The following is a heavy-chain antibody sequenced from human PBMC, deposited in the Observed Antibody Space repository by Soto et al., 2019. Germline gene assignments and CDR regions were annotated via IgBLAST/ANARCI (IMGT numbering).Heavy chain of an antibody. CDR1: GFTVSSNY. V-gene: IGHV3-53*01. D-gene: IGHD5-18*01. Sequence: VGSLIRSCAASGFTVSSNYMIWVVQAPGKGLEWVSVIYSGGSTYYADSVKGRFTISRDNSKNTLYLQMNSLRAEDTALYYCARGPVDTDMRPPFDYWGQGTLVTVSS. CDR2: IYSGGST. CDR3: ARGPVDTDMRPPFDY. J-gene: IGHJ4*02.